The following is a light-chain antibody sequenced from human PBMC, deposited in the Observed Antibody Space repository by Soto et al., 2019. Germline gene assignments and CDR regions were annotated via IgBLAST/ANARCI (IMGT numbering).Light chain of an antibody. Sequence: QAVVTQEPSLTVSPGGTVTLTCASTTGAVTSDNYPNWFQQKFGQPPRALIYSTSNRHSWTPARFSGSLLGGKAVLTLSGVQPEDEAEYYCLLYVGTNFGGTLLFGGGTKLTVL. CDR3: LLYVGTNFGGTLL. J-gene: IGLJ2*01. CDR1: TGAVTSDNY. CDR2: STS. V-gene: IGLV7-43*01.